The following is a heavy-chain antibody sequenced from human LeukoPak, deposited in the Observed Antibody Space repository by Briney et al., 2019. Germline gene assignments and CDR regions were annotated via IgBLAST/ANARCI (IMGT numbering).Heavy chain of an antibody. V-gene: IGHV1-18*01. CDR1: GYTFSDYG. CDR2: TNVHNGNI. J-gene: IGHJ5*02. Sequence: ASVKVSCKASGYTFSDYGITWVRQAPGQGLEWMGWTNVHNGNINYAQKFQGRISMITDTSTTTAFMELRSLRSDDTAVYYCARGIEGYDVLTGYYPWGQGTLVTVSS. CDR3: ARGIEGYDVLTGYYP. D-gene: IGHD3-9*01.